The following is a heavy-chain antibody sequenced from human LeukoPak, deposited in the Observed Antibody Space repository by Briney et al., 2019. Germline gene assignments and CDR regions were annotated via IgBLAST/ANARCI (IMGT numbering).Heavy chain of an antibody. D-gene: IGHD1-26*01. V-gene: IGHV4-59*01. Sequence: SETLSLTCTVSGVSISSYYWSWLRQPPGKGLEWIGYIYYSGSTNYNPSLKSRVTISVDTSKNQFSLKLSSVTAADTAVYYCARELKGELRYNWFDPWGQGTLVTVSS. CDR2: IYYSGST. CDR3: ARELKGELRYNWFDP. CDR1: GVSISSYY. J-gene: IGHJ5*02.